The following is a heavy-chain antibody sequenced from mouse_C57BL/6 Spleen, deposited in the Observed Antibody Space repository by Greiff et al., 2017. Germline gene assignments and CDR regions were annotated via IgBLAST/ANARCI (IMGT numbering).Heavy chain of an antibody. CDR1: GYTFTDYN. J-gene: IGHJ2*01. Sequence: EVKLMESGPELVKPGASVKIPCKASGYTFTDYNMDWVKQSHGKSLEWIGDINPNNGGTIYNQKFKGKATLTVDKSSSTAYMELRSLTSEDTAVYYCARSVYDYDVFDYWGQGTTLTVSS. V-gene: IGHV1-18*01. CDR2: INPNNGGT. CDR3: ARSVYDYDVFDY. D-gene: IGHD2-4*01.